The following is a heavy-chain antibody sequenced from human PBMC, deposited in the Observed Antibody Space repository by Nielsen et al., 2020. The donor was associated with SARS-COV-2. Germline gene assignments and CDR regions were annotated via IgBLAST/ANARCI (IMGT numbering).Heavy chain of an antibody. Sequence: GESLKISCEASGFTFGWNWMYWVRQVPGKGLFWVSRINPAGTTTTYADPVKGRFTISRDNARNTLYLQMNSLRAEDTAVYYCAKDPYYDFWSGYYFDYWGQGTLVTVSS. D-gene: IGHD3-3*01. V-gene: IGHV3-74*01. J-gene: IGHJ4*02. CDR2: INPAGTTT. CDR3: AKDPYYDFWSGYYFDY. CDR1: GFTFGWNW.